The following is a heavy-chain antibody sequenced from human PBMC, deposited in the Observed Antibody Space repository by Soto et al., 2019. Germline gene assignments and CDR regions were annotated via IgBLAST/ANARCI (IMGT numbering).Heavy chain of an antibody. V-gene: IGHV3-23*01. D-gene: IGHD3-16*01. CDR2: ISGSGGNT. CDR1: KFTFSSYA. CDR3: ATGQRATSAKLWFNY. Sequence: PGGSLRLSCGASKFTFSSYAMSWVRQAPGKGLEWVSTISGSGGNTDYADSVKGRFTISRDNSKNTLWLQMNSLRAEDTAVYYCATGQRATSAKLWFNYSGIGALVTVPS. J-gene: IGHJ4*01.